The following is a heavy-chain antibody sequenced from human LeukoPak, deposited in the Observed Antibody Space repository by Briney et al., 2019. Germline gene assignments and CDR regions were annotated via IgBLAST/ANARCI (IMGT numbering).Heavy chain of an antibody. Sequence: GGSLRLSCAASGFTFSSYWMHWVRQAPGKGLVWVSRINTDGSSTSYADSVKGRFTISRDNSKNTLYLQMNSLRAEDTAVYYCAKDRVYSGYDRGSAFDIWGQGTMVTVSS. J-gene: IGHJ3*02. CDR1: GFTFSSYW. CDR2: INTDGSST. V-gene: IGHV3-74*01. D-gene: IGHD5-12*01. CDR3: AKDRVYSGYDRGSAFDI.